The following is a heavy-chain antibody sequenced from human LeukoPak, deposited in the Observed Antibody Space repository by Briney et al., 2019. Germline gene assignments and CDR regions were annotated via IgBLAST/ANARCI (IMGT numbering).Heavy chain of an antibody. D-gene: IGHD3-3*01. J-gene: IGHJ6*02. V-gene: IGHV1-8*01. CDR1: GYTFTCYD. Sequence: ASVKVSCKASGYTFTCYDINWVRQATGQGLEWMGWMNPNSGNTGYAQKFQGRVTMTRNTSISTAYMELSSLRSEDTAVYYCARGGRDFWSGRRYGMDVWGQGTTVTVSS. CDR3: ARGGRDFWSGRRYGMDV. CDR2: MNPNSGNT.